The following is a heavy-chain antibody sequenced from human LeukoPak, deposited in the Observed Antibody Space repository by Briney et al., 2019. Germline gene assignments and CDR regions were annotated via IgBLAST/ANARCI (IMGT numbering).Heavy chain of an antibody. CDR2: INPNSGGT. Sequence: GASVKVSCKASGYTFTGYYMHWVRQAPGQGLEWMGWINPNSGGTNYAQKFQGRVTMTRDTSISTAYMELSRLRSDDTAVYYCARDYCSGGSCYFANDYWGQGTLVTVSS. CDR1: GYTFTGYY. J-gene: IGHJ4*02. CDR3: ARDYCSGGSCYFANDY. V-gene: IGHV1-2*02. D-gene: IGHD2-15*01.